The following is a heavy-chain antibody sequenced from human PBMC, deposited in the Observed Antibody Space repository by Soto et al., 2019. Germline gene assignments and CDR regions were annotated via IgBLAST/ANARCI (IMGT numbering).Heavy chain of an antibody. Sequence: QVQLVQSGAEVKERGSSVKVSCKASGGTFSSYTISWVRQAPGQGLEWMGRIIPILGIANYAQKFQGRVTITADKSTSTAYMELSSLRSEDTAVYYCAREGYCSSTSCYYNLMSWFDPWGQGTLVTVSS. CDR3: AREGYCSSTSCYYNLMSWFDP. CDR2: IIPILGIA. J-gene: IGHJ5*02. CDR1: GGTFSSYT. V-gene: IGHV1-69*08. D-gene: IGHD2-2*01.